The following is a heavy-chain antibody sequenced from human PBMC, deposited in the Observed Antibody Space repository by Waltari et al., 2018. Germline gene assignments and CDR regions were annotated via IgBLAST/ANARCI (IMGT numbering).Heavy chain of an antibody. Sequence: TFSSYSMNWVRQAPGKGLEWVSSISSSSYIYYADSVKGRFTISRDNAKNSLYLQMNSLRAEDTAVYYCARDVGSVAFDIWGQGTMVTVSS. CDR2: ISSSSYI. CDR3: ARDVGSVAFDI. J-gene: IGHJ3*02. V-gene: IGHV3-21*01. D-gene: IGHD1-26*01. CDR1: TFSSYS.